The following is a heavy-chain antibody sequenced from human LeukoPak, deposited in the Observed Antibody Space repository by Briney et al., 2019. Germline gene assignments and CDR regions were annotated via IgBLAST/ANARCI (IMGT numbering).Heavy chain of an antibody. CDR2: INHSGST. CDR1: GGSFSGYY. V-gene: IGHV4-34*01. Sequence: PSETLSLTCAVYGGSFSGYYWSWIRQPPGKGLEWIGEINHSGSTNYNPSLKSRVTISVDASKNQFSLKLSSVTAADTAVYYCARYVGQDWFDPWGQGTLVTVSS. D-gene: IGHD2-15*01. CDR3: ARYVGQDWFDP. J-gene: IGHJ5*02.